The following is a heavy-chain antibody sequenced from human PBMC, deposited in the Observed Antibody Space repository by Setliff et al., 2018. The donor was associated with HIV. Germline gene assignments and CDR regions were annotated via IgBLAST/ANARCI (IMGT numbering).Heavy chain of an antibody. Sequence: GGSLRLSCEISGFTFSNYGMHWVRQAPGKGLEWVAFIRYDGRDKYYVDSVKGRFTVSRDNSKDTLYLQMNTLRAEDTAVYYCATVEGSGSYYQGYWGQGTLVTVSS. CDR3: ATVEGSGSYYQGY. CDR2: IRYDGRDK. J-gene: IGHJ4*02. V-gene: IGHV3-30*02. D-gene: IGHD3-10*01. CDR1: GFTFSNYG.